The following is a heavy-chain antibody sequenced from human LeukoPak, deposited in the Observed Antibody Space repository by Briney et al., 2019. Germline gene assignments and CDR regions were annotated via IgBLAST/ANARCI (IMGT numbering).Heavy chain of an antibody. CDR1: GVSISRYY. Sequence: SETLSLTCTVSGVSISRYYWSWIRQPPGKGLEWIGRIYTSGSTNYNPSLKSRVTMSVNTSKNQFSLKLSSVTAADTAVYYCARAHSSRWQPYYFDCWGQGTLLTVSS. CDR3: ARAHSSRWQPYYFDC. CDR2: IYTSGST. D-gene: IGHD6-13*01. V-gene: IGHV4-4*07. J-gene: IGHJ4*02.